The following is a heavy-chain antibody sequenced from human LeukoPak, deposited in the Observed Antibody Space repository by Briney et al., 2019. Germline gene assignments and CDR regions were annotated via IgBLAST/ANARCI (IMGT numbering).Heavy chain of an antibody. D-gene: IGHD3-3*01. CDR1: GYTFTGYY. J-gene: IGHJ4*02. Sequence: ASVKVSCKASGYTFTGYYMHWVRQAPGQGLEWMGWINPNSGGTNYAQKFQGRVTMTRDTSISTAYMELSRLRSDDTAVYYCASIDDFWSGYYSDYRGQGTLVTVSS. CDR3: ASIDDFWSGYYSDY. CDR2: INPNSGGT. V-gene: IGHV1-2*02.